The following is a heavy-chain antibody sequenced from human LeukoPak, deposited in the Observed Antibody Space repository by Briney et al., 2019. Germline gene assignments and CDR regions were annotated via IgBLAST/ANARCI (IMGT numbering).Heavy chain of an antibody. Sequence: GGSLRLSCAASGFTVSSNYMSWVRQAPGKGLEWVSGISWNSGSIGYADSVKGRFTISRDNAKNSLYLQMNSLRAEDTALYYCAKDIRPGRYQLPSSPGRWGQGTLVTVSS. J-gene: IGHJ4*02. CDR1: GFTVSSNY. D-gene: IGHD2-2*01. CDR3: AKDIRPGRYQLPSSPGR. V-gene: IGHV3-9*01. CDR2: ISWNSGSI.